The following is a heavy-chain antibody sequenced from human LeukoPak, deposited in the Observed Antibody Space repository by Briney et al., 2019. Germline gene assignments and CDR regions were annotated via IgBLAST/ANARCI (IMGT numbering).Heavy chain of an antibody. Sequence: PSETLSLTCTVSGYSISSGYYWGWIRQPPGKGLEWIGSIHHSGSTYYNPSLKSRVTISVDTSKNQFSLKLSSVTAADTAVYYCARESGISSTQFDYWGQGTLVTVSS. D-gene: IGHD2-2*01. CDR2: IHHSGST. V-gene: IGHV4-38-2*02. CDR3: ARESGISSTQFDY. J-gene: IGHJ4*02. CDR1: GYSISSGYY.